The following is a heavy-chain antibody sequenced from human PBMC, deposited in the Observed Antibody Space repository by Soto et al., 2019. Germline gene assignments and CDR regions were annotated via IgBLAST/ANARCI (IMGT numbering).Heavy chain of an antibody. J-gene: IGHJ4*02. CDR1: GGSFSGYY. CDR2: INHSGST. Sequence: QVQLQQWGAGLLKPSETLSLTCSVYGGSFSGYYWSWIRQPPGKGLEWIGEINHSGSTNYNPSLKSGVTISVDTSKNQFSLKLSSVTAADTAVYYCARSPSAGYSSGWLRNWGQGTLVTVSS. D-gene: IGHD6-19*01. CDR3: ARSPSAGYSSGWLRN. V-gene: IGHV4-34*01.